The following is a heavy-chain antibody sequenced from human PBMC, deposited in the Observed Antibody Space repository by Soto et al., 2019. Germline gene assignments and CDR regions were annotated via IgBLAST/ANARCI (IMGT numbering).Heavy chain of an antibody. D-gene: IGHD3-10*01. CDR2: IYYSGTT. CDR1: GDSITSNSYF. CDR3: ARRYGSFFDI. Sequence: SETLSLTCTVSGDSITSNSYFWAWIRQPPGKGLEWIGSIYYSGTTYYNPSLKSRVTISVDRSKNQFSLKLSSVTAADTAVYYCARRYGSFFDIWGQGTMVTVSS. J-gene: IGHJ3*02. V-gene: IGHV4-39*01.